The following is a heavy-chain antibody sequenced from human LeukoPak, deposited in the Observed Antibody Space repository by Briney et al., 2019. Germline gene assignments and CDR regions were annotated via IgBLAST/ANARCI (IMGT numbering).Heavy chain of an antibody. CDR1: GFTFSSYA. Sequence: GGSLRLSCAASGFTFSSYAMSWVRQAPGKGLEWVSAISGSGGSTYYADSVKGRFTISRDNSKNTLYLQMNSPRAEDTAVYYCAKTGTPWYYFDYWGQGTLVTVSS. CDR2: ISGSGGST. D-gene: IGHD6-13*01. J-gene: IGHJ4*02. CDR3: AKTGTPWYYFDY. V-gene: IGHV3-23*01.